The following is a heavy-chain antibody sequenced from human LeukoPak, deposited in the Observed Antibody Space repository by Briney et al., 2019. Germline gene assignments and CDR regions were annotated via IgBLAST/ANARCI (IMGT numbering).Heavy chain of an antibody. CDR2: ISSSSSYI. CDR1: GFTFSSYS. V-gene: IGHV3-21*01. Sequence: GGSLRLSCAASGFTFSSYSMNWVRQAPGKGLEWVSSISSSSSYIYYADSVKGRFTISGDNAKNSLYLQMNSLRAEDTAVYYCARDGPHYDIDYWGQGTLVTVSS. J-gene: IGHJ4*02. CDR3: ARDGPHYDIDY. D-gene: IGHD3-9*01.